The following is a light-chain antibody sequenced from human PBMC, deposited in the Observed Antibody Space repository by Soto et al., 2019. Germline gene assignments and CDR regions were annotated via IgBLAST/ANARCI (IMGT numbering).Light chain of an antibody. Sequence: QSVLTQPPSASGTPGQRITISCSGSSSNIARNTVNWYQQLPGTAPKLLIYSNNKRPSGVPDRFSGSKSGTSAPLAISGLQSEDEADYYCAAWDDSLNGYWVFGGGTKVTVL. V-gene: IGLV1-44*01. CDR1: SSNIARNT. CDR3: AAWDDSLNGYWV. CDR2: SNN. J-gene: IGLJ3*02.